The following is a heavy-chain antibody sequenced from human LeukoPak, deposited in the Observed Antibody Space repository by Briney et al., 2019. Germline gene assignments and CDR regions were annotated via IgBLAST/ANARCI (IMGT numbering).Heavy chain of an antibody. CDR1: GYTFTGYY. D-gene: IGHD2-21*02. V-gene: IGHV1-2*02. CDR3: ARSHTAKGHLTFDY. J-gene: IGHJ4*02. CDR2: INPNSGGT. Sequence: ASVKVSCKASGYTFTGYYMHWVRQAPGQGLEWMGWINPNSGGTNYAQKFQGRVTMTRDTSISTAYMELSRLRSDDTAVYYCARSHTAKGHLTFDYWGQGTLVTVSS.